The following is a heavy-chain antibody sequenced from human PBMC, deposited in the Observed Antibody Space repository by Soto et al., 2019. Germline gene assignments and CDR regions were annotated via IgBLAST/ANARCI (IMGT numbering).Heavy chain of an antibody. CDR3: ARKYYSDSSGYYYDWFDP. V-gene: IGHV2-26*01. J-gene: IGHJ5*02. CDR2: IFSNDET. D-gene: IGHD3-22*01. CDR1: GCSLSNARMG. Sequence: QVTLKESGPVLVKPTETLTLTCTVSGCSLSNARMGVSWIRQPPGTALEWLAHIFSNDETSYSTSLKSRLTISKDTAKSQVVLTMTNMDPVDTATYYCARKYYSDSSGYYYDWFDPWGQGSLVTVS.